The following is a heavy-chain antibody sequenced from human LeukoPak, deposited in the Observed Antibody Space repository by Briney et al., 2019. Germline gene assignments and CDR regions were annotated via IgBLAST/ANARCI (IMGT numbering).Heavy chain of an antibody. CDR1: GGSFSGYY. CDR2: INHSGST. V-gene: IGHV4-34*01. D-gene: IGHD3-22*01. CDR3: ARNSYYYDSSGYYPSTYYYMDV. J-gene: IGHJ6*03. Sequence: RPSETLSLTCAVYGGSFSGYYWSWIRQPPGKGLEWIGEINHSGSTNYNPSLKSRVTISVDTSKNQFSLKLSSVTAADTAVYYCARNSYYYDSSGYYPSTYYYMDVWGKGTTVTISS.